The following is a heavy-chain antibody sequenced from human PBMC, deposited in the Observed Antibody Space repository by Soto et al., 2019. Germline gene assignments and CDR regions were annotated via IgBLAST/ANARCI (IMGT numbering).Heavy chain of an antibody. CDR1: GFTFSSYA. D-gene: IGHD2-15*01. CDR2: ISGSGDNT. CDR3: AKEFSPRLTVVVMPDFYFDF. Sequence: EVQVLESGGGLVQPGGSLRLSCAASGFTFSSYAMSWVRQAPGKGLEWVSGISGSGDNTFYADSVKGRFTISRDNSKNTLYLQMNSLRAGDTAIYYCAKEFSPRLTVVVMPDFYFDFWGQGTLVTVSS. V-gene: IGHV3-23*01. J-gene: IGHJ4*02.